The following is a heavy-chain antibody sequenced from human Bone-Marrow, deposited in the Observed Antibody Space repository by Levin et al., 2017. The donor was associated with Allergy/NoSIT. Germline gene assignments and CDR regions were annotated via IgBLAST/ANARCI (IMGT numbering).Heavy chain of an antibody. CDR1: GFIFSSYA. V-gene: IGHV3-23*01. CDR2: LSGSGGST. Sequence: GGSLRLSCAASGFIFSSYAMSWVRQAPGKGLEWVSGLSGSGGSTYHADSLQGRFTISRDNSKNTPYLQMKSLRAEDTAVYYCAKSQFGEFRYGMDVWGQGTTVTVSS. D-gene: IGHD3-10*01. J-gene: IGHJ6*02. CDR3: AKSQFGEFRYGMDV.